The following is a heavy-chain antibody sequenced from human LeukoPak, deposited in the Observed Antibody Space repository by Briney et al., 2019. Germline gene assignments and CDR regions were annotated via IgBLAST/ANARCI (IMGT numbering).Heavy chain of an antibody. V-gene: IGHV3-23*01. J-gene: IGHJ4*02. CDR3: AKDGEPIFYDTSGYYDY. CDR2: ISGGGDNT. Sequence: GGSLRLSCAASGFTFTSYAMSWVRQAPGKGLEWVSTISGGGDNTYYADSVKGRFTISRDNSKNTLYLQMSSLRAEDSAIYYCAKDGEPIFYDTSGYYDYWGQGTLVTVSS. CDR1: GFTFTSYA. D-gene: IGHD3-22*01.